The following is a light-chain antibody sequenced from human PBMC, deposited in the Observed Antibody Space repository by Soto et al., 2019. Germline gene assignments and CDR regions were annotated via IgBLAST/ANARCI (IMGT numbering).Light chain of an antibody. V-gene: IGKV3-15*01. CDR1: QSVGSN. CDR2: GAS. CDR3: QQYNNWPPWT. Sequence: IVMTQSPATLSVSPGERATLSCRASQSVGSNLACYQQKPYQPPRLLIYGASTRATGIPARFSGSGSGTEFTLTISSLQSEDFAVDYCQQYNNWPPWTFGQGTKVEIK. J-gene: IGKJ1*01.